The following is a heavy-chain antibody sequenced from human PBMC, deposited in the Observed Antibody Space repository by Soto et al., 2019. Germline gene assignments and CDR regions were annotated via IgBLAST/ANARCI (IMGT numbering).Heavy chain of an antibody. D-gene: IGHD3-10*01. CDR2: ISSSGSTI. CDR1: GFTFSSYE. CDR3: VYGYYFDY. V-gene: IGHV3-48*03. Sequence: EVQLVESGGDLVQPGGSLTFSCAASGFTFSSYEMNWVRQAPGKGLEWVSFISSSGSTIYYADSVKGRFTISRHNAKNSLYLQMNSLRAEDTAVYYCVYGYYFDYWGQGTLVTVSS. J-gene: IGHJ4*02.